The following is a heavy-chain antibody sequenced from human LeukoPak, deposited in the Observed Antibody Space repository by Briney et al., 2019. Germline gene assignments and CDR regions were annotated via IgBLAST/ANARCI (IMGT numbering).Heavy chain of an antibody. D-gene: IGHD3-22*01. Sequence: GGSLRLSCAASGFTFSSYGMHWVRQAPGKGLEWVSYISSSGSTIYYADSVKGRFTISRDNAKNSLYLQMNSLRAEDTAVYYCARGGYYDSSGYSQFDYWGQGTLVTVSS. CDR2: ISSSGSTI. CDR1: GFTFSSYG. J-gene: IGHJ4*02. CDR3: ARGGYYDSSGYSQFDY. V-gene: IGHV3-48*03.